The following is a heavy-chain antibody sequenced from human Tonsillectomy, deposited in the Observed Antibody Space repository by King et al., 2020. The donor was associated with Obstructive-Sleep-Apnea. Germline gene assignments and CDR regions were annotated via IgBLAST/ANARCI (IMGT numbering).Heavy chain of an antibody. J-gene: IGHJ4*02. V-gene: IGHV3-15*01. D-gene: IGHD3-16*01. CDR3: TTGQVGGGATHDGY. Sequence: QLVQSGGGLVKPGGSLRISCAASGFTFNDAWMAWVRQAPGKGLEWVGHIRSEAHGGTSDYGAPVKGRFAISRDDSKNTLDLQMNSLKTEDTGVYYCTTGQVGGGATHDGYWGQGTLVTVSS. CDR2: IRSEAHGGTS. CDR1: GFTFNDAW.